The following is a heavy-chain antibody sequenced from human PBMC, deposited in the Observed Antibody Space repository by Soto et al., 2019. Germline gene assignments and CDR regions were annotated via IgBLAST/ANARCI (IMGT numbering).Heavy chain of an antibody. D-gene: IGHD2-2*01. Sequence: GSLRLSCAASVFTFSSYAMSWVRQAPGKGLEWVSAISGSGGSTYYADSVKGRFTISRDNSKNTLYLQMNSLRAEDTAVYYCAKEYCSSTSCWDYYYGMDVWGQGTTVTVSS. V-gene: IGHV3-23*01. J-gene: IGHJ6*02. CDR1: VFTFSSYA. CDR2: ISGSGGST. CDR3: AKEYCSSTSCWDYYYGMDV.